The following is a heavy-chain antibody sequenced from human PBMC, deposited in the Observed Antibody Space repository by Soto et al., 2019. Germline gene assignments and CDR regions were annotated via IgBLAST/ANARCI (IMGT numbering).Heavy chain of an antibody. V-gene: IGHV4-59*01. CDR1: GGSISSYY. D-gene: IGHD5-12*01. CDR2: IYYSGST. CDR3: ARGEIVAAIDY. J-gene: IGHJ4*02. Sequence: ASETLSLTCTVSGGSISSYYWSWIRQPPGKGLEWIGYIYYSGSTNYNPSLKSRVTISVGTSKNQFSLKLSSVTAADTAVYYCARGEIVAAIDYWGQGTLVTVSS.